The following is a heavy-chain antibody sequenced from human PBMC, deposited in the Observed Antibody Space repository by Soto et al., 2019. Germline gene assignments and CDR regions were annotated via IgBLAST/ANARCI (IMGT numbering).Heavy chain of an antibody. CDR1: GFTFSSYA. J-gene: IGHJ4*02. V-gene: IGHV3-30-3*01. CDR2: ISYDGSNK. CDR3: XXXXXXXXXXXXY. Sequence: QVQLVESGGGVVQPGRSLRLSCAASGFTFSSYAMHWVRQAPGKGLEWVAVISYDGSNKYYADSVKGRFTISRDNSKXXXXXXXXXXXXXXXXXXXXXXXXXXXXXXXXYWGQGTLVTVSS.